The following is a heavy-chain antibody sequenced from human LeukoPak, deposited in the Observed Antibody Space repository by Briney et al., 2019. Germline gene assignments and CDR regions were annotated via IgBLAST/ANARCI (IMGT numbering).Heavy chain of an antibody. CDR2: IGLGGTSV. Sequence: PGGSLRLSCAGSGFTFGDYYMSWVRQAPGKGPECISYIGLGGTSVYYADSVRGRFTISRDNSKNTLYLQMNSLRAEDTAVYYCASQPPMIVVVIPGGYWGQGTLVTVSS. J-gene: IGHJ4*02. CDR1: GFTFGDYY. CDR3: ASQPPMIVVVIPGGY. V-gene: IGHV3-11*04. D-gene: IGHD3-22*01.